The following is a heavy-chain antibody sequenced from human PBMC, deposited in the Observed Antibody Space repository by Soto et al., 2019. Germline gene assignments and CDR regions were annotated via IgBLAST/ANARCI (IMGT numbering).Heavy chain of an antibody. CDR1: GGTFSSYA. CDR2: IIPIFGTA. V-gene: IGHV1-69*06. CDR3: ARGLRLGELSS. Sequence: QVQLVQSGAEVKKPGSSVKVSCKASGGTFSSYAISWVRQAPGQGLEWMGGIIPIFGTANYAQKFQGRVTITADKATSTDYRELSSLRSEDTAVYYCARGLRLGELSSWGQGTLVTVSS. D-gene: IGHD3-16*02. J-gene: IGHJ5*02.